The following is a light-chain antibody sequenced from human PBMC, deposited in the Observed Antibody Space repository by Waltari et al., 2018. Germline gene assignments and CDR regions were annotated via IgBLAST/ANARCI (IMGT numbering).Light chain of an antibody. J-gene: IGLJ2*01. V-gene: IGLV2-14*01. CDR1: SRDVGGYNY. Sequence: QSALTQPASVSGSPGQSIAISCTGTSRDVGGYNYVSWYQQHPGKPPKPMVYGASTRPSGVSNRFSGSKSGNPASLTISGLQAEDEADYYCSSYTSSITVVFGGGTKLTVL. CDR3: SSYTSSITVV. CDR2: GAS.